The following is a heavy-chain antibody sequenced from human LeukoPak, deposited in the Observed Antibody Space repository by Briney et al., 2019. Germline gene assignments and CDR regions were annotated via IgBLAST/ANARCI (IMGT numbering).Heavy chain of an antibody. Sequence: ASVKVSCKASGYTFTGYGISWVRQAPGQGLEWMGWISAYNGNTNYAQKLQGRVTMTTDTSTSTAYMELRSLRSDDTAVYYCATTLDYYDSSVLRIGAFDIWGQGTMVTVSS. V-gene: IGHV1-18*01. CDR1: GYTFTGYG. D-gene: IGHD3-22*01. J-gene: IGHJ3*02. CDR2: ISAYNGNT. CDR3: ATTLDYYDSSVLRIGAFDI.